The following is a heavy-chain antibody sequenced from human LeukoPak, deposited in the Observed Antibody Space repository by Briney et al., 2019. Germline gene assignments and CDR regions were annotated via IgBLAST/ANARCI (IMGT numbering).Heavy chain of an antibody. J-gene: IGHJ5*02. CDR3: AKKTVGATWRFTYNWFDP. Sequence: SETLSLTCAVYGGSFSGYYWSWIRQPPGKGLEWIGEINHSGSTNYNPSLKSRVTISVDTSKNQFSLKLSSVTAADTAVYYCAKKTVGATWRFTYNWFDPWGQGTLVTVSS. CDR1: GGSFSGYY. CDR2: INHSGST. D-gene: IGHD1-26*01. V-gene: IGHV4-34*01.